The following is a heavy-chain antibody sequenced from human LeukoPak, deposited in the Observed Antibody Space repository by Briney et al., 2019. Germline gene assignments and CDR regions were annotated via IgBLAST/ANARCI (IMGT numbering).Heavy chain of an antibody. Sequence: PSQTLSLTCAVSGGSISSGGYSWSWIRQPPGKGLEWIGYIYHSGSTYYNPSLKSRVTISVDRSKNQFSLKLSSVTAADTAVYYCASSFYYDSSGYCYFNWFDPWGQGTLVTVSS. D-gene: IGHD3-22*01. CDR1: GGSISSGGYS. J-gene: IGHJ5*02. CDR2: IYHSGST. V-gene: IGHV4-30-2*01. CDR3: ASSFYYDSSGYCYFNWFDP.